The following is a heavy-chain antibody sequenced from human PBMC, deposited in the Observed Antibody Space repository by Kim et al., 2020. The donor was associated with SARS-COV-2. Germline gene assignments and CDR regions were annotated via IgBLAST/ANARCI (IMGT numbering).Heavy chain of an antibody. V-gene: IGHV3-23*01. CDR3: AKALYYYDSSGYYYFDY. Sequence: KGRFTISRDNAKNTPYLQMNSLRAEDTAVYYCAKALYYYDSSGYYYFDYWGQGTLVTVSS. J-gene: IGHJ4*02. D-gene: IGHD3-22*01.